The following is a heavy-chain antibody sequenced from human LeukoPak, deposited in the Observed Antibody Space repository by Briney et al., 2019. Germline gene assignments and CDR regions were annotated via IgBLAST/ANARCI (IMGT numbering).Heavy chain of an antibody. CDR1: GFTFSSYS. V-gene: IGHV3-21*01. CDR2: ISSSSSYI. Sequence: GGSLRLSCAASGFTFSSYSMNWVRQAPGKGLEWVSSISSSSSYIYYADSVKGRFTISRDNAKNSLYLQMNSLRAEDTAVYYCARDRPIYDSSGYYYGTYFDYWGQGTLVTVSS. J-gene: IGHJ4*02. CDR3: ARDRPIYDSSGYYYGTYFDY. D-gene: IGHD3-22*01.